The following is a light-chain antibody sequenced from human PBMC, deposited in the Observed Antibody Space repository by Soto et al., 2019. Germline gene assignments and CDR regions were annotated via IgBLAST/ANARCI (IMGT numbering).Light chain of an antibody. CDR1: QSISSH. CDR2: TSS. Sequence: DIQMTQSPSSLSASVGDRVTITCRASQSISSHLNWYQQKPGEAPNLLIYTSSNLQSGVPPRFSGSGSGTDFTLTIISLQPEDFATYYCQQSYNTPTTFGQGTRLEIE. V-gene: IGKV1-39*01. CDR3: QQSYNTPTT. J-gene: IGKJ5*01.